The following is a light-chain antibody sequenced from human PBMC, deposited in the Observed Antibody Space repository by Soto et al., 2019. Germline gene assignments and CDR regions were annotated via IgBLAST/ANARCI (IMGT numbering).Light chain of an antibody. CDR1: SSDVGAYNY. CDR3: SSYTFSSTHV. V-gene: IGLV2-14*01. CDR2: EVI. J-gene: IGLJ1*01. Sequence: QSALTQPASVSGSPGQSITISCTGTSSDVGAYNYVSWYQHHPGKAPKLIIYEVINRPSGVCNRFSAYKCGNTASLIISGLQPEDEADYYCSSYTFSSTHVFGTGTKVTVL.